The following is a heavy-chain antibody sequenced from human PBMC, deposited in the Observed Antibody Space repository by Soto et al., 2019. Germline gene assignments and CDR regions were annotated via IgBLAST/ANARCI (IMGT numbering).Heavy chain of an antibody. CDR3: ASMGYYYYYGMDV. V-gene: IGHV1-69*01. CDR1: GGTFSSYA. Sequence: QVQLVQSGAEVKKPGSSVKVSCKASGGTFSSYAISWVRQAPGQGLEWMGGIIPSFGTANYAQKFQGRITITAEESTSTAYMELSSLRSEDTAVYYCASMGYYYYYGMDVWGQGTTVTVSS. CDR2: IIPSFGTA. J-gene: IGHJ6*02.